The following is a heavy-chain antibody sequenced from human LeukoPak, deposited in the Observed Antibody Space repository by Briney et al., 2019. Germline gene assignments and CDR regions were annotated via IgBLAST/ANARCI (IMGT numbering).Heavy chain of an antibody. J-gene: IGHJ5*02. D-gene: IGHD1-20*01. Sequence: SETLSLTCTVSGYSISSGYYWGWIRQPPGKGLEWIGSIYHSGSTYYNPSLKSRVTISVDTSKNQFSLKLSSVTAADTAVYYCASRPHDVITGTTANWFDPWGQGTLVTVSS. CDR2: IYHSGST. V-gene: IGHV4-38-2*02. CDR1: GYSISSGYY. CDR3: ASRPHDVITGTTANWFDP.